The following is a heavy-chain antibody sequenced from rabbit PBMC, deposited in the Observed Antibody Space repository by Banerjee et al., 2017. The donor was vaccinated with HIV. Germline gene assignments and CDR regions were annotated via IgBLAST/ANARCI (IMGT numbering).Heavy chain of an antibody. J-gene: IGHJ4*01. D-gene: IGHD4-1*01. V-gene: IGHV1S45*01. CDR1: GFDFSSYY. Sequence: QEQLKETGGGLVQPGGSLTLSCKASGFDFSSYYINWVRQAPGKGLEWIGCIGAGSGSTYYASWAKGRFTISKTSSTTVTLQMTSLTAADTATYFCARDLAGVIGWNFGLWGPGTLVTVS. CDR2: IGAGSGST. CDR3: ARDLAGVIGWNFGL.